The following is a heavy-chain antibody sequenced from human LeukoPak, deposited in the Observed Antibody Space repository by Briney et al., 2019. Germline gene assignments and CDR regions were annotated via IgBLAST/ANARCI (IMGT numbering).Heavy chain of an antibody. V-gene: IGHV3-21*01. CDR3: ARVLGSGTYYNPD. CDR1: GFIFSSYS. J-gene: IGHJ4*02. D-gene: IGHD3-10*01. Sequence: KPGGSLRLSCAASGFIFSSYSMNWVRQAPGKGLEWVSSISSGSSYIYYADSVKGRFTSSRDNAKNSLYLQMNSLRDEDTAVYYCARVLGSGTYYNPDWGQGTLVSVSS. CDR2: ISSGSSYI.